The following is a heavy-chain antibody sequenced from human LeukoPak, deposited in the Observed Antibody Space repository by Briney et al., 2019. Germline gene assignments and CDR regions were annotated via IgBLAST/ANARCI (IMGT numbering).Heavy chain of an antibody. CDR2: IYTVGGIT. Sequence: GSLRLSCAASGFTFRSHPMHWVRQAPGKGLEYIPAIYTVGGITHYADSVKGRSTISRDNSKNTLSLQVGSLRPDDMAVYYCARGIDSPYCTSTSCPEGIDLWGQGTLVTVSS. CDR1: GFTFRSHP. D-gene: IGHD2-2*01. CDR3: ARGIDSPYCTSTSCPEGIDL. V-gene: IGHV3-64*02. J-gene: IGHJ4*02.